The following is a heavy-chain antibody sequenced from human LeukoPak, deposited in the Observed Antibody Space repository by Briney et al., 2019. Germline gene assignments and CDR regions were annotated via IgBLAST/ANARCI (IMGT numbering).Heavy chain of an antibody. D-gene: IGHD6-19*01. CDR1: GGSISSGSYY. CDR2: IYTSGRA. CDR3: ARAVGSSESNWFDP. V-gene: IGHV4-61*02. Sequence: SQTLSLTCTVSGGSISSGSYYWSWIRQPAGKGLEWIGRIYTSGRAHYNPALKSRVTISVDSSKNQSPLKLNSVTAADTAVYYCARAVGSSESNWFDPWGQGTLATVSS. J-gene: IGHJ5*02.